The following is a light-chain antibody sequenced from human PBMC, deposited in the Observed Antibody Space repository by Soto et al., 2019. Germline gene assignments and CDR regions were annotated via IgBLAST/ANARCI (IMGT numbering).Light chain of an antibody. CDR3: EQYGSSPWT. Sequence: EIVLTQSPGTLSLSPGERATLSCRASQSVSSSYLAWYQQKPGQAPRLLIYGASSRATGIPDRFSGSGSGTDFTLTISRLEPEDFAVYYGEQYGSSPWTFGQATEVVIK. CDR1: QSVSSSY. CDR2: GAS. J-gene: IGKJ1*01. V-gene: IGKV3-20*01.